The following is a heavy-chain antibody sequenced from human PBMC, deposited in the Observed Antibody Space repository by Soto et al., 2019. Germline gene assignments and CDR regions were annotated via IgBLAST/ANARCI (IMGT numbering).Heavy chain of an antibody. J-gene: IGHJ4*02. D-gene: IGHD4-17*01. CDR2: ISSSSSYI. V-gene: IGHV3-21*01. CDR3: ASSPGDYRRASFFSG. CDR1: GFTFSSYS. Sequence: GGSLRLSCAASGFTFSSYSMNWVRQAPGKGLEWVSSISSSSSYIYYADSVKGRFTISRDNAKNSLYLQMNSLRAEDTAVYYCASSPGDYRRASFFSGWGQGTLVTVSS.